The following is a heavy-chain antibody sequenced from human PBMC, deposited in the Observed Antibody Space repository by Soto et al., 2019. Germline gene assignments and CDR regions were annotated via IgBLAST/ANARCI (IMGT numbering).Heavy chain of an antibody. V-gene: IGHV1-8*01. Sequence: SYDINWVRQATGQGLEWMGWMNPNSGNTGYAQKFQGRVTRTRNTSISTAYMELSSLRSEDTAVYYSARGCSIFGVVRGNWFDPWGQGTLVTVSS. CDR3: ARGCSIFGVVRGNWFDP. CDR1: SYD. J-gene: IGHJ5*02. D-gene: IGHD3-3*01. CDR2: MNPNSGNT.